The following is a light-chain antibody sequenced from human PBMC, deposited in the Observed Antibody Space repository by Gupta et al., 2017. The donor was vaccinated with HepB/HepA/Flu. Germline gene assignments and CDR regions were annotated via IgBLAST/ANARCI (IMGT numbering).Light chain of an antibody. V-gene: IGKV4-1*01. CDR1: QSVLYSSNNKNY. J-gene: IGKJ3*01. CDR3: QQYNSSPLT. CDR2: WAS. Sequence: SQYPDSLAVSLGERATINCKSSQSVLYSSNNKNYLAWYQQKPGQPPKLLIYWASTRESGVDYRCGGSGSGKDFTQNISSLQPEDFAVYYCQQYNSSPLTFGHGTKVDIK.